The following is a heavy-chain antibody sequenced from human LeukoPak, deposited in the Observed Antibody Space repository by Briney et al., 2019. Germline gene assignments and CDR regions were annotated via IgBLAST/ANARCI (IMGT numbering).Heavy chain of an antibody. CDR2: FDPEDGET. CDR1: GYTLTELS. D-gene: IGHD5-18*01. CDR3: ATSGLGYSYGYDFDY. V-gene: IGHV1-24*01. Sequence: ASVKVSCKVSGYTLTELSMHWVRQAPGKGLEWMGGFDPEDGETIYSQKFQGRVTMTEDTSTDTAYMELSSLRSEDTAVYYCATSGLGYSYGYDFDYWGQGTLVTVSS. J-gene: IGHJ4*02.